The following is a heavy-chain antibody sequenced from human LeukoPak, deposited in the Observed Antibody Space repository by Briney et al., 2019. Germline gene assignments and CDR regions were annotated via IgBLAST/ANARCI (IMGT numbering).Heavy chain of an antibody. CDR3: ARSSLHCTSTSCHPNWFDP. V-gene: IGHV4-4*07. CDR2: IHTSGST. D-gene: IGHD2-2*01. CDR1: GGSISSYY. Sequence: SETLSLTCTVSGGSISSYYWSWIRQPAGEGLEWIGRIHTSGSTNYNPSLKSRVTMSVDTSKDQFSLKLNSVTAADTAVYYCARSSLHCTSTSCHPNWFDPWGQGTLVTVSS. J-gene: IGHJ5*02.